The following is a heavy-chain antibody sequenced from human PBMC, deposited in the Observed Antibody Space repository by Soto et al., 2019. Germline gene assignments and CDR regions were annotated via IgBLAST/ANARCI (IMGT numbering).Heavy chain of an antibody. CDR2: ISAYNGNT. CDR3: ARSPPHYGSGSYYINYYYYGMDV. Sequence: QVQLVQSGAEVKKPGASVKVSCKASGYTFTSYGISWVRQAPGQGLEWMGWISAYNGNTNYAQKLQGRVTMTTDTSTRTAYMELRSLRSDDTAVYYCARSPPHYGSGSYYINYYYYGMDVWGQGTTVTVSS. CDR1: GYTFTSYG. J-gene: IGHJ6*02. D-gene: IGHD3-10*01. V-gene: IGHV1-18*01.